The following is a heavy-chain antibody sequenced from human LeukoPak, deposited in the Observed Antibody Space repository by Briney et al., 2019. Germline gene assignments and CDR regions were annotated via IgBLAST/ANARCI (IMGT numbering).Heavy chain of an antibody. CDR2: MWYDGSNK. D-gene: IGHD4-17*01. J-gene: IGHJ4*02. V-gene: IGHV3-33*01. CDR1: GFTFSSCG. CDR3: ARDEVTTTTD. Sequence: PGRSLRLSCAASGFTFSSCGMHWVGQAPGKGLEWVAVMWYDGSNKYYADSVKGRFTISRDNSKNTLYLQMHSLRAEDTAVYYCARDEVTTTTDCGQGSPVTVSS.